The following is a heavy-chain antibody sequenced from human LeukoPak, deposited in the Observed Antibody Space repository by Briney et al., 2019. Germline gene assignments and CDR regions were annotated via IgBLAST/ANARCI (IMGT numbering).Heavy chain of an antibody. V-gene: IGHV3-30*04. J-gene: IGHJ4*02. Sequence: GRSLRLSCAASGFTFSSYAMHWVRQAPGKGLEWVAVISYDGSNKYYADSVKGRFTISRDNSKNTLYLQMNSLRAEDTAAYYCAREASGSIWGDDWGYFDYWGQGTLVTVSS. D-gene: IGHD7-27*01. CDR1: GFTFSSYA. CDR2: ISYDGSNK. CDR3: AREASGSIWGDDWGYFDY.